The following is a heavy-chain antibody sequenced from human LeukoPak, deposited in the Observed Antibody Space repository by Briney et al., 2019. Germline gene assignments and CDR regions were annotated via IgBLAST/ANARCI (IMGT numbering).Heavy chain of an antibody. CDR1: GYTFTSYD. CDR3: AKEVSFRAAAGTLEYFQH. J-gene: IGHJ1*01. D-gene: IGHD6-13*01. Sequence: ASVKVSCKASGYTFTSYDINWVRQATGQGLEWMGWMNPNSGNTGYAQKFQGRVTMTRNTSISTAYMELSSLRSEDTAVYYCAKEVSFRAAAGTLEYFQHWGQGTLVTVSS. CDR2: MNPNSGNT. V-gene: IGHV1-8*01.